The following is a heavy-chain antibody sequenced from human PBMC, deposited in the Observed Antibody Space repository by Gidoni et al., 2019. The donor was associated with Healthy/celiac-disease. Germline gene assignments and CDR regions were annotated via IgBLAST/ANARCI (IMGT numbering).Heavy chain of an antibody. D-gene: IGHD3-16*01. J-gene: IGHJ4*02. CDR1: GFTFSSYS. CDR3: ARGYDYVWGSTQYDY. V-gene: IGHV3-21*01. CDR2: ISRSSSYI. Sequence: EVQLVASGGGLVKPGGSLRLSCAASGFTFSSYSLNWFRQAPGKGLEWVSSISRSSSYIYYADSVKGRFTISRDNAKNSLYLQMNSLRAEDTAVYYCARGYDYVWGSTQYDYWGQGTLVTVSS.